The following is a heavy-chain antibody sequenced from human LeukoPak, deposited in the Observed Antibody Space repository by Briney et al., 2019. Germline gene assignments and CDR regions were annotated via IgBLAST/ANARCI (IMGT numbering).Heavy chain of an antibody. Sequence: PSETLSLTCTVSGYSISSGYYWGWIRQPPGKGLEWIGSIYYSGSPYYNPSLKSRVTISVDTSKNQFSLKLSSVTAADTAVYYCARYSGSYPVNYWGQGTLVTVSS. CDR3: ARYSGSYPVNY. CDR2: IYYSGSP. J-gene: IGHJ4*02. V-gene: IGHV4-38-2*02. CDR1: GYSISSGYY. D-gene: IGHD1-26*01.